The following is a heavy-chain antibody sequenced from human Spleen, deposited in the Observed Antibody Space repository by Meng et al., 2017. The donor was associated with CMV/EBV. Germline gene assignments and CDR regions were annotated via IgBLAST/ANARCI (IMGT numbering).Heavy chain of an antibody. CDR1: GFTFSNYE. Sequence: GESLKISCAASGFTFSNYEMNWVRQAPGKGLEWLSYITGESNSIYYADSVKGRFTISRDNAKNSLYLQMNSLRAEDTAVYYCATSAGDSPGFDYWGQGTLVTVSS. CDR2: ITGESNSI. CDR3: ATSAGDSPGFDY. D-gene: IGHD2-21*02. V-gene: IGHV3-48*03. J-gene: IGHJ4*02.